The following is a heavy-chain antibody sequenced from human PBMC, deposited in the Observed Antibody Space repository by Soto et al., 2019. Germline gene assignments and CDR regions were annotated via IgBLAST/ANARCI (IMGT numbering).Heavy chain of an antibody. CDR2: ISSSSSYI. J-gene: IGHJ6*02. CDR3: ARDISAAAGYYYYYGMDV. Sequence: GSLRLSCATSGFTFSSYSMNLVRHAPGKGLEWVSSISSSSSYIYYADSVKGRFTISRDNAKNSLYLQMNSLRAEDTAVYYCARDISAAAGYYYYYGMDVWGQGTTVTVSS. D-gene: IGHD6-13*01. V-gene: IGHV3-21*01. CDR1: GFTFSSYS.